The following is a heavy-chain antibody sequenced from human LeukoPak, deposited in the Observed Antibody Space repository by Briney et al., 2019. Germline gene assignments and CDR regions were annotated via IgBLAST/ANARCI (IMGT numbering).Heavy chain of an antibody. CDR3: ARIAEMATMKGLAY. CDR2: INPSGGRT. V-gene: IGHV1-46*01. D-gene: IGHD5-24*01. J-gene: IGHJ4*02. Sequence: ASVKVSCKASGYTFTNNYLHWVRQAPGQGLEWMGIINPSGGRTTYAQNFQGRLTMTVDTSTSTVYMELSSLRSEDTAVYYCARIAEMATMKGLAYWGQGTLATVSS. CDR1: GYTFTNNY.